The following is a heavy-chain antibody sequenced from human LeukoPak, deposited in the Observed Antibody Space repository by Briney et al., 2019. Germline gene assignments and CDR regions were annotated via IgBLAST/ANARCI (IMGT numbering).Heavy chain of an antibody. CDR3: ARSAVTANDAFDI. V-gene: IGHV5-51*01. J-gene: IGHJ3*02. Sequence: GESLKISCKASGYSFTSYWIGWVRQMPGKGLEWMGIIYPGDSDTRYSPSFQGQVTISADKSISTAYLQWSSLKASDTAMYYCARSAVTANDAFDIWGQGTMVTVSS. CDR1: GYSFTSYW. CDR2: IYPGDSDT. D-gene: IGHD2-21*02.